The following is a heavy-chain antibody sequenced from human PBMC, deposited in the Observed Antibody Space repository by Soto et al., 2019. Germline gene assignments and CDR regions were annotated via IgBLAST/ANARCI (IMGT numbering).Heavy chain of an antibody. V-gene: IGHV3-7*01. D-gene: IGHD6-13*01. J-gene: IGHJ5*02. Sequence: PGGSLRLSCAASGVTFSSYWMSWVRQAPGKGLEWVANIKQDGGEKYYVDSVKGRFTISRDNAKNSLYLQMNSLRVEDTALYYCARRYSSSRSGFDPWGQGTLVTVSS. CDR3: ARRYSSSRSGFDP. CDR2: IKQDGGEK. CDR1: GVTFSSYW.